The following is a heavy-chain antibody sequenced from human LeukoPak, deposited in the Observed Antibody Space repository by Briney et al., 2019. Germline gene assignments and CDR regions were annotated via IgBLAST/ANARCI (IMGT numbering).Heavy chain of an antibody. D-gene: IGHD3-9*01. CDR1: GFTFDDYA. CDR2: ISWNSGSI. Sequence: GGSLRLSCAASGFTFDDYAMHWVRQAPGKGLEWVSGISWNSGSIGYADSVKGRFTLSRDNSKNTLFLQMNGLRTEDTAVYYCAKDQSYFDPSAYQGPIDYWGPGTLVTVSS. CDR3: AKDQSYFDPSAYQGPIDY. V-gene: IGHV3-9*01. J-gene: IGHJ4*02.